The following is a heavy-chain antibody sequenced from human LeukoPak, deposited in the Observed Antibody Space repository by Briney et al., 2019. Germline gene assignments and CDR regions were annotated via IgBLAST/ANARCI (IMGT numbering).Heavy chain of an antibody. Sequence: GGSLRLSCAASGFTFDDYAMHWVRQAPGKGLEWVSGISWNSGSIGYADSVKGRFTISRDSAKNSLYLQMNSLRAEDTAVYYCARDSSGYCSSTSCYNYFDYWGQGTLVTVSS. D-gene: IGHD2-2*02. CDR3: ARDSSGYCSSTSCYNYFDY. CDR1: GFTFDDYA. J-gene: IGHJ4*02. V-gene: IGHV3-9*01. CDR2: ISWNSGSI.